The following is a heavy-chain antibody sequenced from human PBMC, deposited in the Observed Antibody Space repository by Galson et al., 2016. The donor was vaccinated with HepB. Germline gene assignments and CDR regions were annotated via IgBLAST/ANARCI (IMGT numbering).Heavy chain of an antibody. CDR3: VREYYGHGDR. CDR1: GFNFREYY. J-gene: IGHJ5*02. Sequence: SLRLSCAASGFNFREYYMSWVRQAPGRGLEWVSFISSASTYSNYADSVKGRFTIPRDDAWNSIYLQMDSLRDEDTAIYYCVREYYGHGDRWGQGTLVTVSS. CDR2: ISSASTYS. V-gene: IGHV3-11*06. D-gene: IGHD3-16*01.